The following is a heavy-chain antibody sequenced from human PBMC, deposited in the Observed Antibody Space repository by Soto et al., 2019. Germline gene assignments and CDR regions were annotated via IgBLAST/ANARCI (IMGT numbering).Heavy chain of an antibody. CDR2: ISYIGTT. CDR1: GGSISNYY. Sequence: SETLSLTCTVSGGSISNYYWSWIRQSPGKGLEWIGYISYIGTTNYNHSLKSRVTISVDTSKNQFSLRLTSVTAADTAVYYCVRGGGGYGNGMIDYWGQGTPVTVSS. J-gene: IGHJ4*02. D-gene: IGHD5-18*01. V-gene: IGHV4-59*01. CDR3: VRGGGGYGNGMIDY.